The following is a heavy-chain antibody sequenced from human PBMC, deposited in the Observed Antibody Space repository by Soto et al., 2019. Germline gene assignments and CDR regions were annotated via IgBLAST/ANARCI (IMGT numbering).Heavy chain of an antibody. CDR1: GFTFSGYW. Sequence: PGGSLRLSCAASGFTFSGYWMSWVLQAPGKGLEWVANTKQDESEKNYVDSVEGRFSISRDNAKNSLYLQMTSLRSEDTAVYYCARDNCSYPGYWDQGTLVTVSS. CDR2: TKQDESEK. V-gene: IGHV3-7*05. CDR3: ARDNCSYPGY. D-gene: IGHD1-7*01. J-gene: IGHJ4*02.